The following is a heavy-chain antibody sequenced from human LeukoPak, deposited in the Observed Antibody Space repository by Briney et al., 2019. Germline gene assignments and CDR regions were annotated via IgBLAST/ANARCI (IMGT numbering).Heavy chain of an antibody. CDR1: RGTFSSYA. CDR2: IIPIVGTA. J-gene: IGHJ4*02. D-gene: IGHD3-22*01. CDR3: ASPPRSYYDSRDHGGFDY. V-gene: IGHV1-69*13. Sequence: SVNVSCKASRGTFSSYAISWVRQAPGQGREWMGGIIPIVGTANDAQKFQGRVTTTADESTSTAYMELSSLRSEDTAVYCCASPPRSYYDSRDHGGFDYWGQGTLVTVSS.